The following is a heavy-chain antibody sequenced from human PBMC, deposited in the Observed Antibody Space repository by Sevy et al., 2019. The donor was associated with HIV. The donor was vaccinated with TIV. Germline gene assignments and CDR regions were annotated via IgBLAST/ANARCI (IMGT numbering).Heavy chain of an antibody. Sequence: GGSLRLSCAASGFTFSSYGMHWVRQAPGKGLEWVAVISYDGSNKYYADSVKGRFTSSRDNSKNTLYLQLNSLRAEDTAVYYCARTMVTNYYYGMDVWGQGTTVTVSS. CDR2: ISYDGSNK. V-gene: IGHV3-30*03. D-gene: IGHD5-18*01. J-gene: IGHJ6*02. CDR3: ARTMVTNYYYGMDV. CDR1: GFTFSSYG.